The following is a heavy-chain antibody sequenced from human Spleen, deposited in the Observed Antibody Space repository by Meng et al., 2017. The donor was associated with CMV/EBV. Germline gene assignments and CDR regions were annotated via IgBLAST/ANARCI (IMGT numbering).Heavy chain of an antibody. CDR1: GFTVSSNY. CDR2: ISSNGGST. CDR3: ARGSYYYDSSGYYYVDY. J-gene: IGHJ4*02. V-gene: IGHV3-64*02. Sequence: GESLKISCAASGFTVSSNYMSWVRQAPGKGLEYVSAISSNGGSTYYADSVKGRFTISRDNSKNTLYLQMGSLRAEDMAVYYCARGSYYYDSSGYYYVDYWGQGTLVTVSS. D-gene: IGHD3-22*01.